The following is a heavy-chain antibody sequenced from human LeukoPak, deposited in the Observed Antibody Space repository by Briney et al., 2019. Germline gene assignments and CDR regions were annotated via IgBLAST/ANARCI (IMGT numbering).Heavy chain of an antibody. Sequence: PSETLSLTCTVSGASISSYYWSWIRQPPGKGLEWNGYIYYSGSTNYNPSLKSRVTISVDTSKNQFSLKLSSVTAADTAVYYCAKLVMLEYRIYYFDYWGQGTLVTVSS. CDR2: IYYSGST. J-gene: IGHJ4*02. D-gene: IGHD6-6*01. CDR3: AKLVMLEYRIYYFDY. CDR1: GASISSYY. V-gene: IGHV4-59*08.